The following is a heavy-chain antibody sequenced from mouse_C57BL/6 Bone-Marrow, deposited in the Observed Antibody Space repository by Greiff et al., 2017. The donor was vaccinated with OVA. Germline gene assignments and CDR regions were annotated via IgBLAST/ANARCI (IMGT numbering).Heavy chain of an antibody. Sequence: QVQLQQPGAELVKPGASVKLSCKASGYTFTSYWMQWVKQRPGQGLEWIGEIDPSDSYTNYNQKFKGKATLTVDTSSSTAYMQLSSLTSEDSAVYYCARAPLLLPWFAYWGQGTLVTVSA. CDR3: ARAPLLLPWFAY. CDR2: IDPSDSYT. D-gene: IGHD1-1*01. V-gene: IGHV1-50*01. CDR1: GYTFTSYW. J-gene: IGHJ3*01.